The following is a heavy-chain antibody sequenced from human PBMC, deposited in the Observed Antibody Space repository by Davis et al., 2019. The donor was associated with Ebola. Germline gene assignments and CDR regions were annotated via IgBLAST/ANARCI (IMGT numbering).Heavy chain of an antibody. CDR1: GGSFSGYY. V-gene: IGHV4-34*01. Sequence: PSETLSLTCAVYGGSFSGYYWSWIRQSPGKGLEWIGEVNHSGSTNYNPSLKSRVTISVDTSKNQFSLKLSSVTAADTAVYYCARGLHYWGQGTLVTVSS. CDR2: VNHSGST. J-gene: IGHJ4*02. CDR3: ARGLHY.